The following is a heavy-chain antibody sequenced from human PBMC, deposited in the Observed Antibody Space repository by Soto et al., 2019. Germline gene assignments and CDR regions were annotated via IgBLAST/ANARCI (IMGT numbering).Heavy chain of an antibody. V-gene: IGHV3-9*02. Sequence: LRLSCAASGFTSDDYAMHWVRQAPGKGLDWVSGISWNSGKLGYADSVKGRFTISRDNAKNSLDLQMNSLRTEDTALYYCAKGPPGGYDGSFDYWGQGTLVTVSS. CDR3: AKGPPGGYDGSFDY. D-gene: IGHD3-16*01. CDR2: ISWNSGKL. CDR1: GFTSDDYA. J-gene: IGHJ4*02.